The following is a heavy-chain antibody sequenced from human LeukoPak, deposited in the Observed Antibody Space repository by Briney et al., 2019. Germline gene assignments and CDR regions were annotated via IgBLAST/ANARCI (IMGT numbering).Heavy chain of an antibody. CDR3: AREWSSGWYYFDY. D-gene: IGHD6-19*01. V-gene: IGHV4-31*03. CDR2: IYYSGST. J-gene: IGHJ4*02. Sequence: SETLSLTCTVSGGSISSGGYYWSWIRQHPGKGLEWIGYIYYSGSTYYSPSLKGRVTISVDTSKNQFSLKLSSVTAADTAVYYCAREWSSGWYYFDYWGQGTLVTVSS. CDR1: GGSISSGGYY.